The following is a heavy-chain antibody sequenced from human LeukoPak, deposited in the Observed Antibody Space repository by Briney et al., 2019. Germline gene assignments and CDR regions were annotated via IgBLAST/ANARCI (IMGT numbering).Heavy chain of an antibody. J-gene: IGHJ5*02. V-gene: IGHV3-21*01. CDR3: ARAHYYDSSGYSMINWFDP. CDR1: GFTFSSYS. Sequence: GGSLRLSCAASGFTFSSYSMNWVRQAPGKGLEWVSSISSSSSYIYYADSVKGRFTISRDNAENSLYLQMNSLRAEDTAVYYCARAHYYDSSGYSMINWFDPWGQGTLVTVSS. CDR2: ISSSSSYI. D-gene: IGHD3-22*01.